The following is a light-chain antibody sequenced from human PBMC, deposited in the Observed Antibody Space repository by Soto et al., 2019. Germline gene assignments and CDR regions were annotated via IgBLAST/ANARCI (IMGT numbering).Light chain of an antibody. CDR2: DAS. J-gene: IGLJ1*01. V-gene: IGLV3-21*02. CDR1: KIGSKI. CDR3: QVWASTDEFFV. Sequence: SYDRTQPPSVSVAPGQTARITCGGDKIGSKIVHWYRQRPGQAPVAVVFDASDRPSGIPDRSSASRSGDTATLTISRVDAGDEADYYCQVWASTDEFFVFGSGTKVTVL.